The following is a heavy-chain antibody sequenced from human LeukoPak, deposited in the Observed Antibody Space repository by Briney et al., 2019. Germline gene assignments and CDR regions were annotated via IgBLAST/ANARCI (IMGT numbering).Heavy chain of an antibody. D-gene: IGHD2-15*01. Sequence: GGSLRLSCAASGFTFSSYGMHWVRQAPGKGLEWVAVISYDGGNKYYADSVKGRFTISRDNSKNTLYLQMNSLRAEDTAVYYCAKDKGGYFDYWGQGTLVTVSS. CDR3: AKDKGGYFDY. J-gene: IGHJ4*02. V-gene: IGHV3-30*18. CDR2: ISYDGGNK. CDR1: GFTFSSYG.